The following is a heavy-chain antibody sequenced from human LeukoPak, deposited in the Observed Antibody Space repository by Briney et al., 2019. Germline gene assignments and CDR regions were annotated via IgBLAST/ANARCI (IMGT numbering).Heavy chain of an antibody. CDR3: ARDQPYCSGGICYFDH. D-gene: IGHD2-15*01. CDR2: INSDGRST. Sequence: QPGRSLRLSCAASGFTFSTYGMHWVRQAPGKGLEWVSRINSDGRSTSSADSVKGRFTISRDNAKNTLYLQMNSLRIEDTAVHYCARDQPYCSGGICYFDHWGQGTVVTVSS. CDR1: GFTFSTYG. V-gene: IGHV3-74*01. J-gene: IGHJ4*02.